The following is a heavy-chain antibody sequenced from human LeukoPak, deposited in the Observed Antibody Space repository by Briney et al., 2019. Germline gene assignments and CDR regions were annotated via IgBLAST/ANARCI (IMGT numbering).Heavy chain of an antibody. CDR1: GYTFTSYY. CDR3: ARVPPDWNDGGY. V-gene: IGHV1-46*01. J-gene: IGHJ4*02. D-gene: IGHD1-1*01. Sequence: ASVTVSCKASGYTFTSYYMHWVRQAPGQGLEWMGIINPSGGSTSYAQKFQGRVTMTRDTSTSTVYMELSSLRSEDTAVYYCARVPPDWNDGGYWGQGTLVTVSS. CDR2: INPSGGST.